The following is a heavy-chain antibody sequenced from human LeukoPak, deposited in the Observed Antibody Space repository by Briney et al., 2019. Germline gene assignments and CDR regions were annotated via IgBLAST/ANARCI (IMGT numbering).Heavy chain of an antibody. CDR1: GFTFGSYG. D-gene: IGHD5-18*01. CDR2: ISHDGKKK. J-gene: IGHJ6*02. CDR3: VKDTAMEPYDYYYYGMDV. V-gene: IGHV3-30*18. Sequence: PGRYLRLSCAASGFTFGSYGMHWVRQAPGKGLEWVAVISHDGKKKFYVDFVKSRFTISRDNSENTLYLQMNSLRTEDTAMYYCVKDTAMEPYDYYYYGMDVWGQGTTITVSS.